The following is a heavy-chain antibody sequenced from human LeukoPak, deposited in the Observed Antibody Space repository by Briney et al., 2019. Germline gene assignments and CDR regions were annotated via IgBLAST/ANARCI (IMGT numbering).Heavy chain of an antibody. CDR2: INPSGGST. D-gene: IGHD6-13*01. CDR1: GYTFTGYY. CDR3: ARGIAAAGTFLTPFDY. Sequence: ASVKVSCKASGYTFTGYYMHWVRPAPGQGLEWMGIINPSGGSTSYAQKFQGRVTMTRDTSTSTVYMGLSSLRSEDTAVYYCARGIAAAGTFLTPFDYWGQGTLVTVSS. V-gene: IGHV1-46*01. J-gene: IGHJ4*02.